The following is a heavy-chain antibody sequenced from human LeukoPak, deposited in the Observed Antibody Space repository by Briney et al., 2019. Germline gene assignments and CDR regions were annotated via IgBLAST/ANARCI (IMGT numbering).Heavy chain of an antibody. CDR3: AKEGRYYDILTGHFDY. CDR2: ISGSGGST. J-gene: IGHJ4*02. V-gene: IGHV3-23*01. D-gene: IGHD3-9*01. Sequence: GGSLRLSCAASGFTFSSYAMSWVRQAPGKGLEWVSAISGSGGSTYYADSVKGRFTISRDNSKNTLYLQMNSLRAEDTAVYYCAKEGRYYDILTGHFDYWGQGTLVTVSS. CDR1: GFTFSSYA.